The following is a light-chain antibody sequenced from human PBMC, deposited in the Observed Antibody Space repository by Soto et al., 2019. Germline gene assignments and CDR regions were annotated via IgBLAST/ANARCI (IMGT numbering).Light chain of an antibody. CDR1: SSDVGGYDY. CDR2: DVT. CDR3: CSYAGSYTLVI. J-gene: IGLJ2*01. V-gene: IGLV2-11*01. Sequence: QSALTQPRSVSGSPGQSVTISCTGTSSDVGGYDYVSWYQQHPGEDPKLIIYDVTERPSGVPDRFSGSRSGNTASLTISGLQAEDEADYHCCSYAGSYTLVIFGGGTKLTVL.